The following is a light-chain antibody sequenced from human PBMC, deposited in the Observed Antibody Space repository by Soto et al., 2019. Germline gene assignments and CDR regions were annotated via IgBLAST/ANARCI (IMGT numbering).Light chain of an antibody. J-gene: IGKJ1*01. V-gene: IGKV3-20*01. CDR3: QQYGSSPRT. Sequence: EIVLTQSPGTLSLSPGERATLPCRASQSVSSNFLAWYQQKPGQAPRHLIYGASSRATGIPDRFSGSGSGTDFTLTISRLEPEDFAVYYCQQYGSSPRTFGQGTKVESK. CDR1: QSVSSNF. CDR2: GAS.